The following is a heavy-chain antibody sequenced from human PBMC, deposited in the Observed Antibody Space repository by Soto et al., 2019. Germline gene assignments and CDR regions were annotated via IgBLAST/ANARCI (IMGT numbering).Heavy chain of an antibody. CDR1: GFTFSSYA. V-gene: IGHV3-23*01. D-gene: IGHD2-2*01. Sequence: GGSLRLSCAASGFTFSSYAMSWVRQAPGKGLEWVSAISGSGGSTYYADSVKGRFTISRDNSKNTLYLQMNSLRAEDTAVYYCAKDLPAAILYYYYYYMDVWGKGTTVTVSS. J-gene: IGHJ6*03. CDR3: AKDLPAAILYYYYYYMDV. CDR2: ISGSGGST.